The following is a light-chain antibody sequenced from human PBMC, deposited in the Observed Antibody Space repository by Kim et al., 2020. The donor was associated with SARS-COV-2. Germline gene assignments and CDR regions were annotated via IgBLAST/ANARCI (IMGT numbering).Light chain of an antibody. Sequence: LAVSPGERAPLSCRSSQSMSINLAWYQQRPGQAPRLLIYGASTRATDIPVRFSGSGSGTEFTLTISSLQSEDFVVYYCQQYHNMQTFGQGTKLEI. CDR2: GAS. V-gene: IGKV3-15*01. CDR3: QQYHNMQT. CDR1: QSMSIN. J-gene: IGKJ2*01.